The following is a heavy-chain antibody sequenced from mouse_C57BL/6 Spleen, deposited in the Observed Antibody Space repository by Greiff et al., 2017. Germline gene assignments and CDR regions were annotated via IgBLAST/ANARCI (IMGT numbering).Heavy chain of an antibody. J-gene: IGHJ3*01. V-gene: IGHV1-4*01. CDR1: GYTFTSYT. D-gene: IGHD2-5*01. CDR3: ARMDYSNSCFAY. CDR2: INPSSGYT. Sequence: QVQLQQSGAELARPGASVKMSCKASGYTFTSYTMHWVKQRPGQGLEWIGYINPSSGYTKYNQKFKDKATLTADKSSSTAYMQLSSLTSEDSAVYYCARMDYSNSCFAYWGQGTLVTVSA.